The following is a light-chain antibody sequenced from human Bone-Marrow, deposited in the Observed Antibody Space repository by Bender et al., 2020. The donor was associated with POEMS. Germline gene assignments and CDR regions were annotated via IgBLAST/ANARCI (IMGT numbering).Light chain of an antibody. CDR3: AVWDDSLNGWV. V-gene: IGLV1-44*01. CDR2: SSH. J-gene: IGLJ3*02. Sequence: GTPGQRVTISCSGGSSNIGAHAVNWYQHLPGTAPKLLIYSSHRRPSEVPDRFSGSRSGTSASLAISGLQSEDEADYYCAVWDDSLNGWVFGGVTKLTVL. CDR1: SSNIGAHA.